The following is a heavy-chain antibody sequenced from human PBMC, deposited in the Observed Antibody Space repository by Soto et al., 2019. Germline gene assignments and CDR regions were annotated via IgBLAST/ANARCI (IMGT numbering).Heavy chain of an antibody. CDR2: IYNGGTI. CDR1: GGSINTVNYF. V-gene: IGHV4-30-4*01. CDR3: ARGPSGDKVDS. D-gene: IGHD7-27*01. Sequence: QGQLQESGPGLVKPSQTLSLTCTVSGGSINTVNYFWSWIRQSPDKGLEWIGHIYNGGTIYSNPSLKGRVTMSVDTSNNQFSLNLNSMSAADTAVYFCARGPSGDKVDSWGQGALVTVSS. J-gene: IGHJ4*02.